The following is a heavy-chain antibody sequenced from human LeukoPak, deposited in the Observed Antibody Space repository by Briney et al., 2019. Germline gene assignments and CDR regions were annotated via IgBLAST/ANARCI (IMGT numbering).Heavy chain of an antibody. CDR2: INHSGST. CDR3: ASLWPYQLSAFDI. Sequence: SETLSLTCAVHGGSFIGYFWSWIRQPPVKGLEWIGEINHSGSTNYNPSLKSRVTISVDTSKNQFSLKLSSVTAADTAVYYCASLWPYQLSAFDIWGQGTMVTVSS. J-gene: IGHJ3*02. D-gene: IGHD2-2*01. V-gene: IGHV4-34*01. CDR1: GGSFIGYF.